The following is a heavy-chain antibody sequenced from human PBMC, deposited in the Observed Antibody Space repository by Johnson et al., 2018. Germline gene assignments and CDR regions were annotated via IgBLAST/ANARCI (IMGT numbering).Heavy chain of an antibody. V-gene: IGHV3-43*01. J-gene: IGHJ1*01. CDR1: GFMFGDHT. CDR2: IRWDGGPT. CDR3: AKDSSSWPAEYFRH. D-gene: IGHD2-2*01. Sequence: VQLVESGGVVVQPGGSLRLSCAASGFMFGDHTMHWVRQAPGKGLEWVSLIRWDGGPTYYADSVKGRFPISRDNSKNSLYLQMNSLRTEDTAFYYCAKDSSSWPAEYFRHWGQGTLVTVSS.